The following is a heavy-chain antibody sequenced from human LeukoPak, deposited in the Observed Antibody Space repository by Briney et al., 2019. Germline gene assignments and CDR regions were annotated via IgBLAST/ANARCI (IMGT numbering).Heavy chain of an antibody. CDR1: GFTLSSYA. CDR3: ARDHGGYLDY. V-gene: IGHV3-30*04. J-gene: IGHJ4*02. Sequence: GRSLRLSCAASGFTLSSYAMHWVRQAPGKGLEWVALISYDGSNKYYADSVKGRFTISRDNSKNTLYPQMNSLRAEDTAVYYCARDHGGYLDYWGQGTLVAVSS. CDR2: ISYDGSNK. D-gene: IGHD3-10*01.